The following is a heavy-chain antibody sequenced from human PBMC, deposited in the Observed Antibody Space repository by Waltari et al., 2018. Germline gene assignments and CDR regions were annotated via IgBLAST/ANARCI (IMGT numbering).Heavy chain of an antibody. CDR3: ASHLEDFYYYMDV. CDR2: IGSSSNYT. V-gene: IGHV3-21*06. CDR1: GFSFNAYT. Sequence: EVQLVESGGGLVKPGGSLRLSCVASGFSFNAYTMNWVRHTPEKGLEWVSSIGSSSNYTYYADSVKGRFTISRDNAANSLHLEMNALRPEDTAVYYCASHLEDFYYYMDVWGKGTTVTVSS. J-gene: IGHJ6*03.